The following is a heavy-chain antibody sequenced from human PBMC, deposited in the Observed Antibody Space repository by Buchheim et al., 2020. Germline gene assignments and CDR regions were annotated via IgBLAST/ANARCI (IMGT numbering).Heavy chain of an antibody. CDR3: ARYKIGNFDY. CDR2: MYYSGTT. J-gene: IGHJ4*02. CDR1: GGSISSSTYY. Sequence: QLQLQESGPGLVEPSGTLSLTCAVSGGSISSSTYYWGWIRQPPGKGLEWIGTMYYSGTTYYNPSLKRRVTISVDSSQNQFSLKLNSVTAADTAVYYCARYKIGNFDYWGQGTL. D-gene: IGHD1-14*01. V-gene: IGHV4-39*01.